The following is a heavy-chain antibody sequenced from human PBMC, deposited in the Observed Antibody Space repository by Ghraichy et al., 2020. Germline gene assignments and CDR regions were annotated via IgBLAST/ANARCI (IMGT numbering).Heavy chain of an antibody. CDR2: FDPEDGET. V-gene: IGHV1-24*01. D-gene: IGHD4-17*01. Sequence: ASVKVSCKVSGYTLTELSMHWVRQAPGKGLEWMGGFDPEDGETIYAQKFQGRVTMTEDTSTDTAYMELSSLRSEDTAVYYCATQGTVTTSYYYYGMDVWGQGTTVTVSS. J-gene: IGHJ6*02. CDR3: ATQGTVTTSYYYYGMDV. CDR1: GYTLTELS.